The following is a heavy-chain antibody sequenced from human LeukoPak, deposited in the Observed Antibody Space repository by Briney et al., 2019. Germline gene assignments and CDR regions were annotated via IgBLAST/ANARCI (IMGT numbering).Heavy chain of an antibody. V-gene: IGHV3-30*02. CDR2: IRYDGSNI. CDR3: AKASGAFSGNYPADY. D-gene: IGHD3-22*01. J-gene: IGHJ4*02. CDR1: GFTFSSYG. Sequence: PGGSLRLSCAASGFTFSSYGFYWVRQAPGKGLEWVAFIRYDGSNIFYADSVKGRFTISRDNSKNTLYLQMNSLRPEDTAVYYCAKASGAFSGNYPADYWGQGTLVTVSS.